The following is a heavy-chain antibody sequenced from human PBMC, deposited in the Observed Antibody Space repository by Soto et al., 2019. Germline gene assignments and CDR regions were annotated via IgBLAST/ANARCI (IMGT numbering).Heavy chain of an antibody. CDR2: ISADGNTA. J-gene: IGHJ1*01. CDR1: GFSFRVYG. V-gene: IGHV3-30*18. Sequence: QVHLVESGGGVVQPGGSLRVSCAASGFSFRVYGMHWVRQAPAKGPEWLAVISADGNTAHYADSVKGRFTISRDNSRNAVSLRMNSLRGEDTAVYYCAKTIDTFSGDSRGRGGLIQNWGQGTLVTVSS. D-gene: IGHD3-22*01. CDR3: AKTIDTFSGDSRGRGGLIQN.